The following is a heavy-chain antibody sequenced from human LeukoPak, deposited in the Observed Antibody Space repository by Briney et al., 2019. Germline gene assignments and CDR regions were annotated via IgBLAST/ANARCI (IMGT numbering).Heavy chain of an antibody. CDR3: ARDFLHDYGDYRRSLAEYVPSDY. J-gene: IGHJ4*02. D-gene: IGHD4-17*01. V-gene: IGHV4-31*03. CDR1: GGSISSGGYY. CDR2: IYYSGST. Sequence: PSQTLSLTCTVSGGSISSGGYYWSWIRQHPGKGLEWIGYIYYSGSTYYNPSLKSRVTISVDTSKNQFSLKLSSVTAADTAVYYCARDFLHDYGDYRRSLAEYVPSDYWGQGTLVTVSS.